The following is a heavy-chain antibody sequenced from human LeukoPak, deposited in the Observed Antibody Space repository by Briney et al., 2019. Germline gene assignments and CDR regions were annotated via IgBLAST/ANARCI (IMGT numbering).Heavy chain of an antibody. CDR2: ISSSGTNT. D-gene: IGHD2-21*01. CDR3: ATERGDSSDY. J-gene: IGHJ4*02. V-gene: IGHV3-23*01. Sequence: GGSLRLSCAASGFTFCNDAMSWGRESPGEGLEWVSGISSSGTNTYYADSVKGRFTISRDNSKNTLYLQMNNLRAEDTAVYYCATERGDSSDYWGQGTLVTVSS. CDR1: GFTFCNDA.